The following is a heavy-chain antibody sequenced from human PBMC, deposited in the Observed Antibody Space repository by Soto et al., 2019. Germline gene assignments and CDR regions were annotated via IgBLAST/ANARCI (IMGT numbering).Heavy chain of an antibody. CDR3: ARVVYRAYDGTDYALDAFDI. D-gene: IGHD2-2*01. V-gene: IGHV3-74*01. J-gene: IGHJ3*02. CDR2: ANGDESYT. Sequence: EVQLVESGGGLVQPGGSLRLSCAASGFSFSSYWMHWVRQAPGKGLMWVACANGDESYTSYADSVKGRFTISRDNTKNTLFLQMNRLRGEDSGRYYCARVVYRAYDGTDYALDAFDIWGQGTMVTVSS. CDR1: GFSFSSYW.